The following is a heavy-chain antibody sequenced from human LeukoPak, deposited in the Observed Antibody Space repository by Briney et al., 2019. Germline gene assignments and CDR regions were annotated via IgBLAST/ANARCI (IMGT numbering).Heavy chain of an antibody. V-gene: IGHV4-59*12. J-gene: IGHJ3*02. CDR2: IYYSGST. Sequence: KPSETLSLTCTVSGGSISSYYWSWIRQPPGKGLEWIGYIYYSGSTNYNPSLKSRVTISVDTSKNQFSLKLSSVTAADTAVYYCARRRSGYSSGAFDIWGQGTMVTVSS. D-gene: IGHD3-22*01. CDR3: ARRRSGYSSGAFDI. CDR1: GGSISSYY.